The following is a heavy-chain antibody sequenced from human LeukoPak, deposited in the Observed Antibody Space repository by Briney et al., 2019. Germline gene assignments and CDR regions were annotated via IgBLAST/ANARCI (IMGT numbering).Heavy chain of an antibody. CDR1: GGSISSYY. D-gene: IGHD6-19*01. CDR3: ARRPNSSGWYSTDQHWYFDL. Sequence: SETLSFTCTVSGGSISSYYWSWIRQPPGKGLEWIGYIYYSGSTNYNPSLKSRVTISVDTSKNQFSLKLSSVTAADTAVYYCARRPNSSGWYSTDQHWYFDLWGRGTLVTVSS. J-gene: IGHJ2*01. V-gene: IGHV4-59*08. CDR2: IYYSGST.